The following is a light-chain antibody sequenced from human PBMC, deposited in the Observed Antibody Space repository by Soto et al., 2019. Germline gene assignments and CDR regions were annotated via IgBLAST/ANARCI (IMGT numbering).Light chain of an antibody. CDR2: ETN. Sequence: QSVLTQPPSVSAAPGQKVTISCSGSSSDIGNNYVCWYQQVSGRAPKLLIYETNKRLSGISDRFSGSKSGTSATLAITGLQTGDEADYYFGTWDSSLSADVFGTGTKVTVL. J-gene: IGLJ1*01. CDR3: GTWDSSLSADV. V-gene: IGLV1-51*02. CDR1: SSDIGNNY.